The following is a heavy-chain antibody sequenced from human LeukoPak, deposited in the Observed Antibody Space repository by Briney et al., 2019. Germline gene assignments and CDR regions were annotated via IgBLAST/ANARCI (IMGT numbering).Heavy chain of an antibody. J-gene: IGHJ4*02. CDR1: GYSFTTYW. CDR2: IYPGDSDT. D-gene: IGHD1-1*01. Sequence: KRGESLKISCKGSGYSFTTYWIAWVRQMPGKGLEWMGIIYPGDSDTTYSPSFQGQVTISADKSISTAYLQWSSLKASDTAMYYCARRAASTGTMFDYWGQGILVTVSS. V-gene: IGHV5-51*01. CDR3: ARRAASTGTMFDY.